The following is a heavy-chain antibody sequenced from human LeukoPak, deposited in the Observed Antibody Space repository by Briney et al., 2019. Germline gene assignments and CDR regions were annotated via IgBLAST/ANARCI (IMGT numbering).Heavy chain of an antibody. Sequence: PGGSLRLSGAAAGFTFSSYSMNWVRPAPGRGLEWVSSISGDSIHIYYADSVRGRVTISRDNAKSSLFLQMNSLRAEDTAVYYCARCSSTGCASSPLAGYLYWGQGTLVTVSS. V-gene: IGHV3-21*01. D-gene: IGHD2-2*01. CDR3: ARCSSTGCASSPLAGYLY. CDR2: ISGDSIHI. J-gene: IGHJ4*02. CDR1: GFTFSSYS.